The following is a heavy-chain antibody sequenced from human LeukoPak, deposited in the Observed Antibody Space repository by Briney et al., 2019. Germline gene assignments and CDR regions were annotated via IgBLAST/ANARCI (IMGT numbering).Heavy chain of an antibody. CDR1: GYTFTSYD. Sequence: GASVKVSCKASGYTFTSYDINWVRQAPGQGLEWMGWMNPNSGNTGYAQKFQGRVTITRNTSISTAYMELSSLRSEDTAVYYCARAPVSSGFYYYYYMDVWGKGTTVTVSS. CDR2: MNPNSGNT. V-gene: IGHV1-8*03. J-gene: IGHJ6*03. D-gene: IGHD6-19*01. CDR3: ARAPVSSGFYYYYYMDV.